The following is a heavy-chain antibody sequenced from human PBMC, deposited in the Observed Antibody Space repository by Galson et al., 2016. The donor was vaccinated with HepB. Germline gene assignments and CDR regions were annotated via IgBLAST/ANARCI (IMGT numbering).Heavy chain of an antibody. CDR1: GFTFSDLG. V-gene: IGHV3-23*01. CDR3: LSTTLTTTL. D-gene: IGHD4-17*01. J-gene: IGHJ4*02. CDR2: ISDSGDKT. Sequence: SLRLSCAASGFTFSDLGMRWVRQAPGKGLEWVSSISDSGDKTFYADSVKGRFTVSRDNSTNTLFLHMTSLRADDTALYYCLSTTLTTTLGGQGTLVIVSA.